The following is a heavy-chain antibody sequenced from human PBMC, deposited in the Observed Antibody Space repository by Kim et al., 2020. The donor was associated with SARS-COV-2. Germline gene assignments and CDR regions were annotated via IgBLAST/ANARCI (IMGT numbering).Heavy chain of an antibody. CDR3: ARGSGITIFGVVMIDAFYT. CDR2: IYYSGST. D-gene: IGHD3-3*01. CDR1: GGSISSGGYY. V-gene: IGHV4-31*03. J-gene: IGHJ3*02. Sequence: SETLSLTCTVSGGSISSGGYYWSWIRQHPGKGLEWIGYIYYSGSTYYNPSLKSRVTTSVDTSNNPFSLKLSSVPAADTAVYYWARGSGITIFGVVMIDAFYTWGHGELVTVSS.